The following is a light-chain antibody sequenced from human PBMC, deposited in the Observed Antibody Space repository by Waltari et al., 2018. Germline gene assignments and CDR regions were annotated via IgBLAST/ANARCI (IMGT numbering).Light chain of an antibody. Sequence: DIVLTQSPAILSLSPGERASLSCRASPSVTNYLTWYQQKPGQAPRLLIYDTSNRATGIPARFSGSVFATDFTLTISSLEPDDFAVYYCQQRRNWPLTFGGGTKVEIK. J-gene: IGKJ4*01. CDR3: QQRRNWPLT. CDR1: PSVTNY. V-gene: IGKV3-11*01. CDR2: DTS.